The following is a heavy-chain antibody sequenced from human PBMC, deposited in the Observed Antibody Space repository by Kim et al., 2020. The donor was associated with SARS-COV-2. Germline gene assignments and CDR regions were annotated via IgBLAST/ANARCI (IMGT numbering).Heavy chain of an antibody. Sequence: GGSLRLSCAASGFTFSNAWMSWVRQAPGKGLEWVGRIKSKTDGGTTDYAAPVKGRFTISRDDSKNTLYLQMNSLKTEDTAVYYCTTDALVVGATLSFDYWGQGTLVTVSS. CDR1: GFTFSNAW. J-gene: IGHJ4*02. D-gene: IGHD1-26*01. CDR3: TTDALVVGATLSFDY. V-gene: IGHV3-15*01. CDR2: IKSKTDGGTT.